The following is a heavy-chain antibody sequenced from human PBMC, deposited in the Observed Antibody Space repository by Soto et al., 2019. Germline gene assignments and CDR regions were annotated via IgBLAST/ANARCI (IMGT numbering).Heavy chain of an antibody. J-gene: IGHJ4*02. CDR1: GGTFSSYA. V-gene: IGHV1-69*13. Sequence: SVKVSCKASGGTFSSYAISWVRQAPGQGLEWMGGIIPIFGTANYAQKFQGRVTITADESTSTAYMELSSLRSEDTAVYYCARGLYGGNSPGPPYYFDYWGQGTLVTVS. CDR2: IIPIFGTA. D-gene: IGHD2-21*02. CDR3: ARGLYGGNSPGPPYYFDY.